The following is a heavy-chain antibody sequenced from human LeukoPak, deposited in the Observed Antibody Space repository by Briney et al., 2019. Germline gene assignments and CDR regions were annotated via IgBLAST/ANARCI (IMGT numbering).Heavy chain of an antibody. D-gene: IGHD2-2*01. CDR3: ARATNYAGVFDY. CDR2: IYYSGST. V-gene: IGHV4-59*01. Sequence: PSETLSLTCIVSGGSSSSYYWSWIRQPPGKGLEWIGYIYYSGSTNYNPSLKSRVTISVNTSKNQFSLELSSVTAADTAVYYCARATNYAGVFDYWGQGTLVTVSS. CDR1: GGSSSSYY. J-gene: IGHJ4*02.